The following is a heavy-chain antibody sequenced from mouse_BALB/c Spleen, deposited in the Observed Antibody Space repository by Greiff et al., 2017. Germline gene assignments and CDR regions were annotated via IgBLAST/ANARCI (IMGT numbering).Heavy chain of an antibody. Sequence: EVMVVESGGGLVKPGGSLKLSCAASGFAFSSYDMSWVRQTPEKRLEWVAYISSGGGSTYYPDTVKGRFTISRDNAKNTLYLQMSSLKSEDTAMYYCARFDYSFDYWGQGTTLTVSS. J-gene: IGHJ2*01. CDR2: ISSGGGST. CDR3: ARFDYSFDY. CDR1: GFAFSSYD. V-gene: IGHV5-12-1*01. D-gene: IGHD2-4*01.